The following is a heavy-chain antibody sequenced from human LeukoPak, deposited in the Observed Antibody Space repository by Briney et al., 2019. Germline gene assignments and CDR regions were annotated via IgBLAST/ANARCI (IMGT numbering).Heavy chain of an antibody. J-gene: IGHJ4*02. CDR2: ISSSGSTI. V-gene: IGHV3-11*01. CDR1: GFTFSDYY. Sequence: PGGSLRLSCAASGFTFSDYYMSWIRQAPGKGLEWVSYISSSGSTIYYADSVKGRFTISRDNAKNSLYLQMNSLRAEDTAVYYCARDRAGVVVAATGTAMARDDYWGQGTLVTVSS. CDR3: ARDRAGVVVAATGTAMARDDY. D-gene: IGHD2-15*01.